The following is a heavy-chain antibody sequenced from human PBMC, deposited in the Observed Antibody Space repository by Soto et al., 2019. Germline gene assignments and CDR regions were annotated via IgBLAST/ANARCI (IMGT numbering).Heavy chain of an antibody. CDR1: GFTFSSYA. J-gene: IGHJ1*01. CDR2: ISYDGSNK. D-gene: IGHD2-21*02. CDR3: SSALHIVVVTGPFQH. V-gene: IGHV3-30-3*01. Sequence: GSLRLSCAASGFTFSSYAMHWVRQAPGKGLEWVAVISYDGSNKYYADSVKGRFTISRDNSKTTLYLQMNSLRAEDTAVYYCSSALHIVVVTGPFQHWGQGTLVTVSS.